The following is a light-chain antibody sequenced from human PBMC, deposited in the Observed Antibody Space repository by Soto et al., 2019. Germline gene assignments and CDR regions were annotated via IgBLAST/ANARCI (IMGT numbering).Light chain of an antibody. CDR2: DVS. Sequence: QSALTQPASVSGSPGQSITISCTGTSSDIGGYNYVSWYQQLPGKVPKLIIYDVSNRPSGVSDRFSGSKSGNAASLTISGLQAEDEADYYCSSYTSNSTLYVFGPGTKLTVL. V-gene: IGLV2-14*03. CDR1: SSDIGGYNY. J-gene: IGLJ1*01. CDR3: SSYTSNSTLYV.